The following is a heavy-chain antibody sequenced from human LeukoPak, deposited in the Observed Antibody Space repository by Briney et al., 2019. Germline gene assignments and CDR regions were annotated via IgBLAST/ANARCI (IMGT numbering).Heavy chain of an antibody. V-gene: IGHV1-18*01. CDR2: ISGYNGNT. CDR3: ARDHGDFVGVRVGFDS. D-gene: IGHD4-17*01. CDR1: GYTFTNYA. Sequence: ASVKVSCKAPGYTFTNYAISWVRQAPGQGLEWVARISGYNGNTDYAQKVKDRLTVTADTSTAYLEMRGLTSDDTAVYYCARDHGDFVGVRVGFDSWGQGTLVTVSS. J-gene: IGHJ4*02.